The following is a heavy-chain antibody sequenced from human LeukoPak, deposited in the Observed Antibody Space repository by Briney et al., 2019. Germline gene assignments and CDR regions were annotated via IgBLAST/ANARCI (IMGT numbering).Heavy chain of an antibody. CDR1: GYSFTSYW. V-gene: IGHV5-51*01. CDR2: VYPGDSDT. D-gene: IGHD2-15*01. CDR3: ARSPLGNCSGNSCSYFEY. J-gene: IGHJ4*02. Sequence: GESLEISCKGSGYSFTSYWIGWVRQMPGKGLEWMGIVYPGDSDTRYSPSFQGQVTISADKSISTAYLQWSSLKASDSGMYYCARSPLGNCSGNSCSYFEYWGQGTVVTVSS.